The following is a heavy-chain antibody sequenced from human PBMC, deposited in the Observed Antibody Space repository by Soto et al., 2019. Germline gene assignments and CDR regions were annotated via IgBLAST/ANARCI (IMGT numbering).Heavy chain of an antibody. CDR1: GFTFSSYW. Sequence: EVQLVESGGGLVQPGGSLRLSCAASGFTFSSYWMSWVRQAPGKGLEWVANIKQDGSEKYYVDSVKGRFTISRDNAKNSLYLPMNSLRAEDTAVYYCARERVAAAGTWYYYYGMDVWGQGTTVTVSS. CDR2: IKQDGSEK. D-gene: IGHD6-13*01. CDR3: ARERVAAAGTWYYYYGMDV. V-gene: IGHV3-7*01. J-gene: IGHJ6*02.